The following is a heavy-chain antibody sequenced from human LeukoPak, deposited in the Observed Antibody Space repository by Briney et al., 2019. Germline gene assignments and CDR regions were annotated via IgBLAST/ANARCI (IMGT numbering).Heavy chain of an antibody. CDR2: INHSGST. J-gene: IGHJ5*02. CDR3: WGYTTRGDWFDP. D-gene: IGHD6-13*01. V-gene: IGHV4-34*01. CDR1: GESFSDYY. Sequence: SETLSLTCAVYGESFSDYYWSWIRQPPGRGLEWIGEINHSGSTNYKSSLKSRVTISLDTSKNQFSLRLSSVTAADTAVYYCWGYTTRGDWFDPWGQGTLVTVSS.